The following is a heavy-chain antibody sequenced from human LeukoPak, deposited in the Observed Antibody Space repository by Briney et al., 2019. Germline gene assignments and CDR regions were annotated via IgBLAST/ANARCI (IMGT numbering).Heavy chain of an antibody. D-gene: IGHD3-16*01. CDR3: ARGLTGRGAFDI. CDR1: GGSISSSSYY. Sequence: SETLSLTCTVSGGSISSSSYYWGWIRQPPGKGLEWIGSIYYSGSTYYNPSLKSRVTISVDTSKNQFSLKLSSVTAADTAVYYCARGLTGRGAFDIWGQGTMVPVSS. CDR2: IYYSGST. J-gene: IGHJ3*02. V-gene: IGHV4-39*07.